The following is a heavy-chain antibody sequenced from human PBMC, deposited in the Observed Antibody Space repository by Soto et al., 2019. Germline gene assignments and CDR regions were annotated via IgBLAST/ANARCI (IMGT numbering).Heavy chain of an antibody. V-gene: IGHV1-46*04. CDR3: AKDLYSSGLFYYFDY. Sequence: ASVKVSCKASGYTFTNYYLHWVRQAPGQGLEWVGMINPSARSASYAQKLRGRLTMDRDTSTTTVYMELSRLTSEDTAVYHCAKDLYSSGLFYYFDYWGQGTLVTVSS. D-gene: IGHD3-22*01. CDR2: INPSARSA. J-gene: IGHJ4*02. CDR1: GYTFTNYY.